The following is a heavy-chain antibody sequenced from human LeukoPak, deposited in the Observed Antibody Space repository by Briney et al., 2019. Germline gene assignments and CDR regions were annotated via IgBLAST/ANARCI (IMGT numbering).Heavy chain of an antibody. D-gene: IGHD6-19*01. CDR1: GGSISSSSYY. CDR2: IYYSGST. V-gene: IGHV4-39*07. CDR3: ARDGQTGYSSGWKDY. J-gene: IGHJ4*02. Sequence: SETLSLTCTVSGGSISSSSYYWGWIRQPPGKGLEWIGSIYYSGSTYYNPSLKSRVTISVDTSKNQFSLKLSSVTAADTAVYYCARDGQTGYSSGWKDYWGQGTLVTVSS.